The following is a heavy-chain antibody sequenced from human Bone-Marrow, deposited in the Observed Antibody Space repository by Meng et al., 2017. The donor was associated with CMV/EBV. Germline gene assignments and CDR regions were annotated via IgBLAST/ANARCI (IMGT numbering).Heavy chain of an antibody. D-gene: IGHD1-26*01. J-gene: IGHJ4*02. Sequence: GESLKISCAASGFTFSSYTMNWVRQAPGKGLEWISYISSSSSTIYYADSVKGRFTISRDNAKNSLYLQMNSLRAEDTAVYYCARPGSVWGQGTLVTVSS. V-gene: IGHV3-48*04. CDR2: ISSSSSTI. CDR1: GFTFSSYT. CDR3: ARPGSV.